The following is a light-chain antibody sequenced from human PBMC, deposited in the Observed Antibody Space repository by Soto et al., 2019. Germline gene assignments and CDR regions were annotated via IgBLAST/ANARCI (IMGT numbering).Light chain of an antibody. CDR1: QSVRSS. V-gene: IGKV3-11*01. CDR2: DAS. Sequence: ELVLTQSPDTLSLSPGERATLSCRASQSVRSSLAWYQQKPGQAPRLLIYDASNRSTGIPARFSGSGSGTDFTLTISSLAPEDFAVYYCQQRSNWPPEGTFGPGTKVDI. J-gene: IGKJ3*01. CDR3: QQRSNWPPEGT.